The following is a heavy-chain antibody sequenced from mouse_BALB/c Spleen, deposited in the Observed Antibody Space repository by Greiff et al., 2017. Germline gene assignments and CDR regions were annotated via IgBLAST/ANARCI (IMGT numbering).Heavy chain of an antibody. CDR3: ARDKGLTWFAY. Sequence: EVKLMESGGGLVQPGGSLRLSCATSGFTFTDYYMSWVRQPPGKALEWLGFIRNKANGYTTEYSASVKGRFTISRDNSQSILYLQMNTLRAEDSATYYCARDKGLTWFAYWGQGTLVTVSA. V-gene: IGHV7-3*02. D-gene: IGHD3-3*01. J-gene: IGHJ3*01. CDR2: IRNKANGYTT. CDR1: GFTFTDYY.